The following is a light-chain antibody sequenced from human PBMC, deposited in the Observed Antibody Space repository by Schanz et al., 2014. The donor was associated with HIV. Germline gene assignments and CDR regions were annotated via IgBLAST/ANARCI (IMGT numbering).Light chain of an antibody. V-gene: IGLV1-40*01. CDR2: GNS. CDR1: SSNIGAGYH. CDR3: QSFDKSVRAVV. J-gene: IGLJ2*01. Sequence: QSVLTQPPSVSGAPGQRVTISCTGSSSNIGAGYHVQWYQQLPGTAPKLLIYGNSNRPSGVPDRYSGSKSDTSASLAITGLQAEDEANYYCQSFDKSVRAVVFGGGTKLTVL.